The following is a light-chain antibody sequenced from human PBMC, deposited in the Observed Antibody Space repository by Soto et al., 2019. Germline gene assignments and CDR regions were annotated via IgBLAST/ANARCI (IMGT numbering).Light chain of an antibody. CDR2: DAS. J-gene: IGKJ3*01. CDR3: QQRSNWPPEVS. CDR1: QSVSSS. V-gene: IGKV3-11*01. Sequence: EIVLTQSPDTLSLSPGERATLSCRASQSVSSSLAWYQQKPGQAPRLLIYDASNRATGIPARFSGSGSGTEFPLTISSLEPEDFAVYYCQQRSNWPPEVSFGPGTKVDIK.